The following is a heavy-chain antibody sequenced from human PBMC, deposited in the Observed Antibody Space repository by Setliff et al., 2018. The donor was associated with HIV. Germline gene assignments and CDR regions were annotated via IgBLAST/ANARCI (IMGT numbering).Heavy chain of an antibody. CDR3: ARGGPLEWSYYPRPNWFDP. Sequence: GGSLRLSCAASGFSFSSSEMNWVRQAPGKGLEWVSYISSSESARFYAESVKGRFTVSRDNARNSLYLQMNSLRVEDTAVYYCARGGPLEWSYYPRPNWFDPWGQGTLVTVSS. V-gene: IGHV3-48*03. CDR1: GFSFSSSE. CDR2: ISSSESAR. J-gene: IGHJ5*02. D-gene: IGHD3-3*01.